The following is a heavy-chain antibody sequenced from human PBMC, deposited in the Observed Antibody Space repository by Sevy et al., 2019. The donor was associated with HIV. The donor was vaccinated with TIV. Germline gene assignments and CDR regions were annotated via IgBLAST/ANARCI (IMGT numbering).Heavy chain of an antibody. J-gene: IGHJ3*02. Sequence: GGSLRLSCAASGFTFSDYYMSWIRLAPGKGLEWVSSISSSGSTIDYADSVKGRFTISRDNAKNSLYLQMNSLRAEDTAVYYCARGETGSAFDIWGQGTMVTVSS. CDR3: ARGETGSAFDI. CDR1: GFTFSDYY. V-gene: IGHV3-11*01. CDR2: ISSSGSTI. D-gene: IGHD1-1*01.